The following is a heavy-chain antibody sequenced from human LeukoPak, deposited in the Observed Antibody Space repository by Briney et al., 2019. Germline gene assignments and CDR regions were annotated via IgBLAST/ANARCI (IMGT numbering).Heavy chain of an antibody. CDR1: GFTFSRYA. CDR2: ISGSGVST. J-gene: IGHJ4*02. CDR3: AKGYSSAWYFFDY. D-gene: IGHD6-19*01. V-gene: IGHV3-23*01. Sequence: PGGSLRLSCAASGFTFSRYAMSWVRQAPGKGLEWVSTISGSGVSTYYADSVKGRFTISRDNSKNTLHLQMNSLRAEDTAVYYCAKGYSSAWYFFDYWGQGTLVTVSS.